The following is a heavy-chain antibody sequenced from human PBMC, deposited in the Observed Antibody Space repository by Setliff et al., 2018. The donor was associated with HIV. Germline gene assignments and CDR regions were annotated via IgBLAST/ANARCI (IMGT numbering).Heavy chain of an antibody. V-gene: IGHV3-30*02. Sequence: GGSLRLSCAASGFTFSSYGMHWVRQAPGKGLEWVALIRYDGSNKYYADSVKGRFTISRDNSKNTLYLQMNSLRAEDTAVYYCAKDLRGYSGYNGYWGQGTLVTVSS. J-gene: IGHJ4*02. CDR2: IRYDGSNK. CDR3: AKDLRGYSGYNGY. D-gene: IGHD5-12*01. CDR1: GFTFSSYG.